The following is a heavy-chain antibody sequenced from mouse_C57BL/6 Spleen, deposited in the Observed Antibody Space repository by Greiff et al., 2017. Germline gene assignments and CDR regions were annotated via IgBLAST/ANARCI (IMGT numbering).Heavy chain of an antibody. CDR1: GYTFTSYW. CDR2: IHPNSGST. J-gene: IGHJ3*01. D-gene: IGHD2-4*01. V-gene: IGHV1-64*01. Sequence: QVQLQQPGAELVKPGASVKLSCKASGYTFTSYWMHWVKQRPGQGLEWIGMIHPNSGSTNYNEKFKSKATLTVDKSSSTAYMQLRSLTAEDSAVYYCARSYDYDVFAYWGQGTLVTVSA. CDR3: ARSYDYDVFAY.